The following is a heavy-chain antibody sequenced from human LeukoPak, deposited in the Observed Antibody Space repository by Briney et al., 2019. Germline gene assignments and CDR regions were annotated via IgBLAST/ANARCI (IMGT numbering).Heavy chain of an antibody. CDR1: GGSFSGYY. V-gene: IGHV4-34*01. CDR2: INHSGST. J-gene: IGHJ4*01. D-gene: IGHD3-10*01. CDR3: ARGRSGGR. Sequence: SETLSLTCAVYGGSFSGYYWSWIRQPPGKGLEWIGEINHSGSTTYNPSLKSRVPISVDTSKNQFSPKLCSVSPADPASYFCARGRSGGRWGEGPVVTVSS.